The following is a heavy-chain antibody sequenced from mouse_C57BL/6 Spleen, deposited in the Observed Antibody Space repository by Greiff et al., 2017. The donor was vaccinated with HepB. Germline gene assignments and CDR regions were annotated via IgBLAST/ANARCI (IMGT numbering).Heavy chain of an antibody. CDR3: ARGGQLRLRYAMDY. CDR1: GYTFTSYW. CDR2: IYPGSGST. D-gene: IGHD3-2*02. V-gene: IGHV1-55*01. J-gene: IGHJ4*01. Sequence: VQLQQSGAELVKPGASVKMSCKASGYTFTSYWITWVKQRPGQGLEWIGDIYPGSGSTNYNEKFKSKATLTVDTSSSTAYMQLSSLTSEDSAVYYCARGGQLRLRYAMDYWGQGTSVTVSS.